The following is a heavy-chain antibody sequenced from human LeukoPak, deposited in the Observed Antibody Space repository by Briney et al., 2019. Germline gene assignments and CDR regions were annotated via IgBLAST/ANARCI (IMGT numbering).Heavy chain of an antibody. Sequence: SETLSLTCTVSGGSISGYYWSWIRQPPGKELQFIGYIHYTGSTNYNPSLESRVTLSVDTSKNQFSLKLRSVTAADTAVYYCARLSKDTVVLPAAMAHYFDYWGQGTLVTVSS. D-gene: IGHD2-2*01. J-gene: IGHJ4*02. CDR2: IHYTGST. CDR3: ARLSKDTVVLPAAMAHYFDY. CDR1: GGSISGYY. V-gene: IGHV4-59*08.